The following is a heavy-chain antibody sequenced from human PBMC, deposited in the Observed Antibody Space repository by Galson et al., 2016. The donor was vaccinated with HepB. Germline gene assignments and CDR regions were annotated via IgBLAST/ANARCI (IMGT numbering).Heavy chain of an antibody. Sequence: ETLSLTCTVYGGSISSTTHYWGWIRQPPGKGLEWIASMYYTGGTYYNSSLKSRVTISVDTSKNQFSLKLSSVTAADTAVYYCATLVGASPHFDNWGQGTLVTVSS. D-gene: IGHD1-26*01. J-gene: IGHJ4*02. CDR1: GGSISSTTHY. CDR3: ATLVGASPHFDN. V-gene: IGHV4-39*01. CDR2: MYYTGGT.